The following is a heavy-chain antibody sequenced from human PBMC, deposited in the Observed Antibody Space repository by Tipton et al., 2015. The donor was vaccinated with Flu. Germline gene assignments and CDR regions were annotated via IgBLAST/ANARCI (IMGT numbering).Heavy chain of an antibody. Sequence: TLSLTCTVSGGSISSSSYYWAWIRQPPGKGPEWIGSIYNTGTTYYNPSLKSRVTISVDTSKNQFSLKLTSVTAADTSVYTCARHGRAYYFIEQTAFDIWGHGTVVAVSS. V-gene: IGHV4-39*01. CDR3: ARHGRAYYFIEQTAFDI. CDR2: IYNTGTT. D-gene: IGHD1-26*01. CDR1: GGSISSSSYY. J-gene: IGHJ3*02.